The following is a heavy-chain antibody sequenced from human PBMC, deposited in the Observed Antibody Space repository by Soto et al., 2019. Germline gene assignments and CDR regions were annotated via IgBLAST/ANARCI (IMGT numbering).Heavy chain of an antibody. J-gene: IGHJ5*02. Sequence: QVQLVQSGAEVKKPGSSVKGSCKASGGTFSSYTISWVRQAPGQGLEWMGRIIPILGIAHYAQKFQGRVTITADQSTSTAYMELSSMRSEDTAVYYCARGFTIAADLGWFYPWGQGTLFTVSS. CDR2: IIPILGIA. D-gene: IGHD6-13*01. V-gene: IGHV1-69*02. CDR1: GGTFSSYT. CDR3: ARGFTIAADLGWFYP.